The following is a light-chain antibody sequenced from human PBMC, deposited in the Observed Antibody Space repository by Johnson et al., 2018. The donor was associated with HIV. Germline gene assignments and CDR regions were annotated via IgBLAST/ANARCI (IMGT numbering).Light chain of an antibody. CDR3: GTWDSTLSAPHYV. Sequence: QSVLTQPPSVSAAPGQKVTISCSGSSSNIGNNYVSWYQQLPGTAPKLLIYDNNQRPSGIPDRFSGSKSGTSATLGITGLQTGAEADYYCGTWDSTLSAPHYVFGTGTNVTVL. CDR1: SSNIGNNY. J-gene: IGLJ1*01. V-gene: IGLV1-51*01. CDR2: DNN.